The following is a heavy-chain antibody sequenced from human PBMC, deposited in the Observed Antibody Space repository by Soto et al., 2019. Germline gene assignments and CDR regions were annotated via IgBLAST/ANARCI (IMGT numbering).Heavy chain of an antibody. J-gene: IGHJ2*01. D-gene: IGHD4-17*01. CDR3: ARSTRLRQEYFDL. V-gene: IGHV4-61*01. Sequence: QVQLQESGPGLVKPSETLSLTCTVSGGSVSSGSYYWSWIRPPPGKGLEWIGYIYYSGSTNYNPSLKSRVTISVDTSKHQFSLKLSSVTAADTAVYYCARSTRLRQEYFDLWGRGTLVTVSS. CDR1: GGSVSSGSYY. CDR2: IYYSGST.